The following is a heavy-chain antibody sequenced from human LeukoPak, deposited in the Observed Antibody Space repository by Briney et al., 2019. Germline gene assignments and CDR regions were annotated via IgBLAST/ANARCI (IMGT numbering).Heavy chain of an antibody. J-gene: IGHJ4*02. Sequence: GGSLRLSCAASGFTFSGYGMHWVRQAPGKGLDWVAFIHHDGSNKYYADSVKGRFTISRDNSKNTLYLQMNSLRAEDTAVYYCAKGGAVAGDFDYWGQGTLVTVSS. V-gene: IGHV3-30*02. D-gene: IGHD6-19*01. CDR2: IHHDGSNK. CDR3: AKGGAVAGDFDY. CDR1: GFTFSGYG.